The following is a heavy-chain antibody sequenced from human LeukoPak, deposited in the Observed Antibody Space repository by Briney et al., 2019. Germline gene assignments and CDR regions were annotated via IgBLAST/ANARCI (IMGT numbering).Heavy chain of an antibody. Sequence: GESLKISFKAPGYTFRSYWIGWVRQMPGKGLEWMRIIYPSDSDTKYSQSFQGQFTLSVDKSISTAYLQWNSLKASDTAMYYCARLPRETIWESWFAPWGQGTLVTVSS. V-gene: IGHV5-51*01. CDR3: ARLPRETIWESWFAP. CDR1: GYTFRSYW. D-gene: IGHD3-3*01. CDR2: IYPSDSDT. J-gene: IGHJ5*02.